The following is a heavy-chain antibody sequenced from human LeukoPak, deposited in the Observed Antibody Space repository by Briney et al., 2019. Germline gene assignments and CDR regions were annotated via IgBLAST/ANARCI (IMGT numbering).Heavy chain of an antibody. V-gene: IGHV4-31*03. CDR2: IDYSGRT. J-gene: IGHJ4*02. CDR3: ATNGGQYSIAWYYFDY. CDR1: GGSISSGGYF. Sequence: SQTLSLTCTVSGGSISSGGYFWSWIRQHPGKGLEWIGYIDYSGRTYYNPSLKSRVTISVDTSKNQFSMKLSSVTAAATAVYYCATNGGQYSIAWYYFDYWGQGTLVTVSS. D-gene: IGHD6-6*01.